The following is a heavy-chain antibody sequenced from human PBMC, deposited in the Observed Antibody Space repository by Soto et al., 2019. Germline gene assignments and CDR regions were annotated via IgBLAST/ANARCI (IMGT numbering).Heavy chain of an antibody. CDR2: IWYDGSNK. J-gene: IGHJ4*02. CDR3: YIDCSSTSCYPYFDY. CDR1: GFTFSSYG. Sequence: QVQLVESGGGVVQPGTSLRLSCAASGFTFSSYGMHWVRQAPGKGLEWVAVIWYDGSNKYYADSVKGRFTISRDNSKNTLYLQMNSLRAEDTAVYYCYIDCSSTSCYPYFDYWGQGTLVTVSS. V-gene: IGHV3-33*01. D-gene: IGHD2-2*01.